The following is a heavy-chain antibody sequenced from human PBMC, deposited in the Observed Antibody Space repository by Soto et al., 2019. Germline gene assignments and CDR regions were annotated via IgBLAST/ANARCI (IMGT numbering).Heavy chain of an antibody. CDR1: GLTFDDYT. D-gene: IGHD3-22*01. CDR2: ISWDGGST. Sequence: PGGSLRLSCAASGLTFDDYTMHWVRQAPGKGLEWVSLISWDGGSTYYADSVKGRFTISRDNSKNSLYLQMNSLRTEDTALYYCAKAHDIIGYYLYYFDYSGPATLVTRSS. V-gene: IGHV3-43*01. CDR3: AKAHDIIGYYLYYFDY. J-gene: IGHJ4*02.